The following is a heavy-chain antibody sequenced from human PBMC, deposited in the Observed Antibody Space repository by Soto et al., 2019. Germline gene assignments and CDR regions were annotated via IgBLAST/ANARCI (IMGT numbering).Heavy chain of an antibody. Sequence: GESLKISCKGSGYSFTSYWISWVRQMPGKGLEWMGRIDPSDSYTNYSPSFQGHVTISADKSITTAYLQWSSLKASDTAMYYCARHFRTQDHYYGLDVWGQGTTVTSP. D-gene: IGHD1-7*01. V-gene: IGHV5-10-1*01. J-gene: IGHJ6*02. CDR1: GYSFTSYW. CDR2: IDPSDSYT. CDR3: ARHFRTQDHYYGLDV.